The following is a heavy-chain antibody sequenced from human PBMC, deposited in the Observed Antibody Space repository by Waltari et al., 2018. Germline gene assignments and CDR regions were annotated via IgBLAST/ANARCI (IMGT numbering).Heavy chain of an antibody. D-gene: IGHD2-2*01. Sequence: QVQLQESGPGLVKPSETLSLTCTVSGGSISSYYRSWIRQPPGKGLEWVGYIYYRGRTNYNPSLKSRVTISVDTSKNQFSLKLSSVTAADTAVYYCARADVPAFYYYYYMDVWGKGTTVTVSS. CDR2: IYYRGRT. CDR1: GGSISSYY. CDR3: ARADVPAFYYYYYMDV. J-gene: IGHJ6*03. V-gene: IGHV4-59*13.